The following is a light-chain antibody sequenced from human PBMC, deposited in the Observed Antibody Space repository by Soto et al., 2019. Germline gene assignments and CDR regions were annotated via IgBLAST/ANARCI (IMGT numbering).Light chain of an antibody. CDR2: DAS. CDR3: QQRSNWPLT. Sequence: EIVLTQSPATLSLSPGERATLSCRASQSVNNYLLWYQQKPGQAPRLLIYDASNRATGIPARFSGSGAGTDFTLTISSLEPEDSAVYYCQQRSNWPLTFGGGTKVEIK. CDR1: QSVNNY. J-gene: IGKJ4*01. V-gene: IGKV3-11*01.